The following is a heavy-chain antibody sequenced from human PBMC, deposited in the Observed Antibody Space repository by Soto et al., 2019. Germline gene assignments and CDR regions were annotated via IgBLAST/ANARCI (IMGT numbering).Heavy chain of an antibody. CDR1: GGSISSYY. CDR2: IYYSGST. J-gene: IGHJ4*02. D-gene: IGHD5-12*01. V-gene: IGHV4-59*01. Sequence: QVQLQESGPGLVKPSETLSLTCTVSGGSISSYYWSWIRQPPGKGLEWIGYIYYSGSTNYNPSLKSRVTTSVDTSKNQFSLKLSSVTAADTAVYYCARLYGYNADYWGQGTLVTVSS. CDR3: ARLYGYNADY.